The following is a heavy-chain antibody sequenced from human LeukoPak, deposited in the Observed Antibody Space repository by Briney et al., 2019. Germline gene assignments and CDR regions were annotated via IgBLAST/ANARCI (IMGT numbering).Heavy chain of an antibody. CDR2: INPNSGGT. Sequence: GASVKVSCKASGYTFTGYYMHWVRQAPGQGLEWMGWINPNSGGTNYAQKFQGRVTMTRDTSISTAYMELSRLRSDDTAVYYCARDTIFGLVNFAYWGQGPLVTVSS. CDR3: ARDTIFGLVNFAY. J-gene: IGHJ4*02. D-gene: IGHD3-3*01. V-gene: IGHV1-2*02. CDR1: GYTFTGYY.